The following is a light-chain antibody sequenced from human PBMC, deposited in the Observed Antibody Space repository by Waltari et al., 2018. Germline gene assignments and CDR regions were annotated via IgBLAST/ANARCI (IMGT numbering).Light chain of an antibody. CDR1: SSDVGAYNL. J-gene: IGLJ2*01. Sequence: QSALTQPTPVSGSPGQSIIISCTGTSSDVGAYNLVSWYLYLPGKAPQLLIYEDTKRPSGGASRFVGSKSGNTASLTISGLQAEDEADYYCYSYAGSATWQFGGGTKVTVL. CDR3: YSYAGSATWQ. V-gene: IGLV2-23*01. CDR2: EDT.